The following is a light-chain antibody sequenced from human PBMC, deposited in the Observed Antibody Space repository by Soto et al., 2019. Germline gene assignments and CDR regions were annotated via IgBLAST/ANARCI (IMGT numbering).Light chain of an antibody. CDR3: QRYDNYPLT. J-gene: IGKJ4*01. CDR1: QSVRSW. CDR2: DAS. V-gene: IGKV1-5*01. Sequence: DIQMTQSPSTLSASVGDRVTVTCRASQSVRSWLAWYQRKPGKAPKFLIYDASSLESGVPSRFSGSGSGTEFTLTISSLQPDDFATYYCQRYDNYPLTFGGGTKVDIK.